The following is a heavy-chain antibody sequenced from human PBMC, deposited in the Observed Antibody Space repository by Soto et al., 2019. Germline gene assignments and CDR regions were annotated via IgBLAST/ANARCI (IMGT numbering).Heavy chain of an antibody. Sequence: QVQLVQSGAEVKKPGSSVKVSCKASGGTFSSYAISWVRQAPGQGLEWMGGIIPIFGTANYAQKFQGRVTITADESTSTADIELSRLRSEDTAVYYCARHSCCSTPNYYYGMDVWGQGTTVTVSS. CDR2: IIPIFGTA. V-gene: IGHV1-69*12. D-gene: IGHD2-15*01. CDR3: ARHSCCSTPNYYYGMDV. CDR1: GGTFSSYA. J-gene: IGHJ6*02.